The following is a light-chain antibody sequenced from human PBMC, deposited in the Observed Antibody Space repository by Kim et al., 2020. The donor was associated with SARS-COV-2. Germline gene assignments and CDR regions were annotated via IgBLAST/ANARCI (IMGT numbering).Light chain of an antibody. V-gene: IGKV1-39*01. Sequence: ESVEDRVTITCRASQNILTSLHWYQKKPGKAPTILIYDASSLEGGVPPRFSGTGSGTDFTLTIRGLQPEDSGSYHCQQSYNLPFSFGQGTKVDIK. J-gene: IGKJ2*03. CDR3: QQSYNLPFS. CDR1: QNILTS. CDR2: DAS.